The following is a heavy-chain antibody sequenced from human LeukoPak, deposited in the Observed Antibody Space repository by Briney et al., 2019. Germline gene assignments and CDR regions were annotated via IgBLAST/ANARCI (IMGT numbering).Heavy chain of an antibody. Sequence: GGSLRLSCAASGFTVSSNYMNWVRQAPGKGLEWVSIIYSGGSTYYADSVKGRSTISRDNSKNTLYLQMKPEDTAVYYCARDLVGRPGAFGYWGQGTLVTVSS. CDR2: IYSGGST. J-gene: IGHJ4*02. D-gene: IGHD1-14*01. CDR1: GFTVSSNY. CDR3: ARDLVGRPGAFGY. V-gene: IGHV3-66*02.